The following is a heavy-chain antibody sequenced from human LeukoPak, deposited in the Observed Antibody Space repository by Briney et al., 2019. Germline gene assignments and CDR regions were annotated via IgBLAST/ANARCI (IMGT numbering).Heavy chain of an antibody. Sequence: KSGGSLRLSCEASGFTFSTYSMHWVRQAPGKGLEWVSSISSSSTYKYHADSVKGRFTISRDNAKSSLFLEMNSLRAEDTAVYFCAGGSSSSFRSFDYWGQGTLVTVSS. V-gene: IGHV3-21*06. D-gene: IGHD6-6*01. CDR2: ISSSSTYK. CDR1: GFTFSTYS. CDR3: AGGSSSSFRSFDY. J-gene: IGHJ4*02.